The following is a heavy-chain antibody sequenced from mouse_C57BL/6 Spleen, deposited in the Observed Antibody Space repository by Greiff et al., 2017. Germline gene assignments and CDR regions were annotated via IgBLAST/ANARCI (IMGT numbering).Heavy chain of an antibody. CDR1: GYAFSSYW. D-gene: IGHD1-1*01. CDR3: ARMDYGSSYGFDY. V-gene: IGHV1-80*01. J-gene: IGHJ2*01. Sequence: QVQLQQSGAELVKPGASVKISCKASGYAFSSYWMNWVKQRPGKGLEWIGQIYPGDGDTNYNGKFKGKATLTADKSSSTAYMQLSSLTSEDSAVYFCARMDYGSSYGFDYWGQGTTLTVSS. CDR2: IYPGDGDT.